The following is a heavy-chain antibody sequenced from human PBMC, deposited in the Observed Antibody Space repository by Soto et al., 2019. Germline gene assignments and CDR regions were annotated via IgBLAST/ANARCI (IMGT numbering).Heavy chain of an antibody. D-gene: IGHD3-22*01. CDR3: ARNPPYYYDSSGYFPD. J-gene: IGHJ4*02. CDR1: GGTLSSYA. V-gene: IGHV1-69*06. CDR2: IIPIFGTA. Sequence: QVQLVQSGAEVKKPGSSVKVSCKASGGTLSSYAISWVRQAPGQGLEWMGGIIPIFGTANYAQKFQGRVTITADKSTSTAYMELSSLRSEDTAVYYCARNPPYYYDSSGYFPDWGQGTLVTVSS.